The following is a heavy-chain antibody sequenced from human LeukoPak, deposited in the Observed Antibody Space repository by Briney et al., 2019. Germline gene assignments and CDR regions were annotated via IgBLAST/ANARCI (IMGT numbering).Heavy chain of an antibody. Sequence: PSETLSLTCRVSGASISTYYWSWIRQPVAKGLEWIGQIKTTGSTHYNSSLESRVTMSLDTSKKEFSLNLTSVTAADTAVYYCAGTSKWLAFDYWGQGTLVTVSS. D-gene: IGHD6-19*01. V-gene: IGHV4-4*07. CDR2: IKTTGST. CDR1: GASISTYY. J-gene: IGHJ4*02. CDR3: AGTSKWLAFDY.